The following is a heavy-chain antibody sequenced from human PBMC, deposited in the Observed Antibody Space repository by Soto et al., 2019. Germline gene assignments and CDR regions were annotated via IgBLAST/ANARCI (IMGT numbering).Heavy chain of an antibody. D-gene: IGHD3-22*01. J-gene: IGHJ3*02. V-gene: IGHV1-24*01. CDR1: GYTLTELS. CDR3: ATDRTYYYDSSGYRSDAFDI. CDR2: FDPEDGET. Sequence: ASVKVSCKVSGYTLTELSMHWVRQAPGKGLEWMGGFDPEDGETIYAQKFQGRVTMTEDTSTDTAYMELSSLRSEGTAVYYCATDRTYYYDSSGYRSDAFDIWGQGTMVTVSS.